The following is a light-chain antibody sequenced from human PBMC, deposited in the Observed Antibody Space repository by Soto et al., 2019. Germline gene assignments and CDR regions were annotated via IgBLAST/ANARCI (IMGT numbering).Light chain of an antibody. CDR1: ESVSSS. CDR3: QQYNKWRT. CDR2: GAS. Sequence: EIVMTQSPATLSVSPGERVTLSCGASESVSSSIAWYQQRTGQAPRLLIYGASTRATGIPARFSGSGSGTEFTLTISSLQSEDFAIYYCQQYNKWRTFGQGTKVEIK. V-gene: IGKV3-15*01. J-gene: IGKJ1*01.